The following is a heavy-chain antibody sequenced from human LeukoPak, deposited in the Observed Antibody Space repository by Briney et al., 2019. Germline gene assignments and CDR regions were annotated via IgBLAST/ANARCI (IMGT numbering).Heavy chain of an antibody. CDR1: GDSIISNIYW. V-gene: IGHV4-39*01. J-gene: IGHJ3*01. CDR3: ARRRHNFDFYDV. CDR2: TFYTGRT. D-gene: IGHD3/OR15-3a*01. Sequence: PSETLSLTCTVYGDSIISNIYWWDWVRLPPGKGLEWIGVTFYTGRTFYSPSPKSRVTISVDTSNNQFSLDLSSATAADTAVYYCARRRHNFDFYDVWGQGTRVTVSS.